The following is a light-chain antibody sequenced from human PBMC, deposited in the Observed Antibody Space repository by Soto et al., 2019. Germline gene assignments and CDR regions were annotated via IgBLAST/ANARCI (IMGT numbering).Light chain of an antibody. CDR1: QSVGSRY. CDR3: QHYGRSPWT. V-gene: IGKV3-20*01. J-gene: IGKJ1*01. CDR2: GAS. Sequence: EIVLTQSPGTLSLSPGERATLSCRASQSVGSRYLAWYQQKPGQAPRLLIYGASSRATGIPDRFSGSGSGTDFTLTVSILEPEDFAVYYCQHYGRSPWTVGQGTKVEIK.